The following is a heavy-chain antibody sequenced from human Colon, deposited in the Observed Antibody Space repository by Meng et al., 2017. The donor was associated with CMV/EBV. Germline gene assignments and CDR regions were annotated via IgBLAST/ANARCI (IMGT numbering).Heavy chain of an antibody. V-gene: IGHV5-51*01. CDR1: GYNFANYW. CDR2: IYPGDSDS. Sequence: GGSLRLSCQGSGYNFANYWIGWVRQMPGKGLEWMGMIYPGDSDSRYSPSFDGQVTFSADVSISTAYLQWSSLMASDTAMYFCARLRLRGSGSHPCDPWGQGTRVTVSS. CDR3: ARLRLRGSGSHPCDP. D-gene: IGHD3-22*01. J-gene: IGHJ5*02.